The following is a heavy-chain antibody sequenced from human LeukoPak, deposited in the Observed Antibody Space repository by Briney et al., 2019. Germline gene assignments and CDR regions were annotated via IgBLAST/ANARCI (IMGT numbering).Heavy chain of an antibody. J-gene: IGHJ3*02. CDR2: IKEDGSEK. V-gene: IGHV3-7*01. Sequence: GGSLRLSCAASGFTFSSYWMSWVRQAPGKGLEWVANIKEDGSEKYYVDSVKGRFTISRGNAKNSLYLQMNSLRAEDTAVYYCARDEYNWNVDAFDIWGQGTVVTVSS. D-gene: IGHD1-20*01. CDR1: GFTFSSYW. CDR3: ARDEYNWNVDAFDI.